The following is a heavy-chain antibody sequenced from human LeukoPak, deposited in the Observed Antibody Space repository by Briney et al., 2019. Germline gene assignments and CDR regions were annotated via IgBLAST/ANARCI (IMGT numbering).Heavy chain of an antibody. V-gene: IGHV3-7*01. CDR2: IKEDGSKK. Sequence: GGSLRLSCAASGFPFSDYWMDWVRQAPGKGMEWVANIKEDGSKKSYADSVKGRFTISRDNAKSSLYLQMNSLRADDTAVYYCSTSLYYWGPGALVTVSS. J-gene: IGHJ4*02. CDR1: GFPFSDYW. CDR3: STSLYY.